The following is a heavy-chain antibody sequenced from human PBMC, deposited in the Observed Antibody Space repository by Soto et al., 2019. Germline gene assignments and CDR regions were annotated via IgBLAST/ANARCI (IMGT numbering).Heavy chain of an antibody. CDR2: IIPILGIA. D-gene: IGHD5-12*01. J-gene: IGHJ4*02. Sequence: SVKVSCKASGGTFSSYTISWVRRAPGQGLEWMGRIIPILGIANYAQKFQGRVTITADKSTSTAYMELSSLRSEDTAVYYCAISDIVATATTTFDYWGQGTLVTVSS. V-gene: IGHV1-69*02. CDR1: GGTFSSYT. CDR3: AISDIVATATTTFDY.